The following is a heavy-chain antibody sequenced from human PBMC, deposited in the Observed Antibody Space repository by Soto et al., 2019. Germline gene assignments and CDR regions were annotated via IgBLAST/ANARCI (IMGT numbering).Heavy chain of an antibody. CDR3: VRGTVLLWFGEVRPSACDI. CDR1: GFTCSNYY. CDR2: ISSSGSTI. D-gene: IGHD3-10*01. Sequence: QVQLVESGGGLVKPGGSLRLSCAASGFTCSNYYMSWIRQAPVKGLEWVSYISSSGSTIYYADSVKGRFTISSDNAKNPLYLQMNSLRAEDTAVYYCVRGTVLLWFGEVRPSACDILGQGTMVTVSS. V-gene: IGHV3-11*01. J-gene: IGHJ3*02.